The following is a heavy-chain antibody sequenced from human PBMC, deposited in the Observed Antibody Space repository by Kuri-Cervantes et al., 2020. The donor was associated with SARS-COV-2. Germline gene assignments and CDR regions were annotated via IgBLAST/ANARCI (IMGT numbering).Heavy chain of an antibody. CDR3: VKGSAASRPYYFDS. CDR1: GGSISGSSYY. J-gene: IGHJ4*02. D-gene: IGHD3-10*01. V-gene: IGHV3-23*01. CDR2: ITDDGRST. Sequence: ETLSLTCTVSGGSISGSSYYWGWIRQAPGKGLEWVSAITDDGRSTYHADSVKGRFTISRDNSKTTLFLQMNSLRAEDTAVYRCVKGSAASRPYYFDSWGQGTLVTVSS.